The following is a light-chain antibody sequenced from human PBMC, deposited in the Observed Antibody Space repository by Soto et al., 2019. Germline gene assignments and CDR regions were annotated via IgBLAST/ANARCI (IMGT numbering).Light chain of an antibody. CDR2: DVS. CDR3: SSYTNRDSFV. V-gene: IGLV2-14*01. CDR1: SSDLGSYNY. J-gene: IGLJ1*01. Sequence: QSALTQPASVSGSPGQSITISCTGSSSDLGSYNYVSWYQQHPGKAPKLMIYDVSNRPSGVSNRFSGSQSGNTASLTISGLQAEDEAEYYCSSYTNRDSFVFGTGTKLTVL.